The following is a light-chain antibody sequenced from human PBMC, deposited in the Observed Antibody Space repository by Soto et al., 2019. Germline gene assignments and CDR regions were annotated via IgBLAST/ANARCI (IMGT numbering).Light chain of an antibody. CDR2: GAS. CDR3: QQFYNYPRT. V-gene: IGKV1-5*03. CDR1: ESISTW. J-gene: IGKJ1*01. Sequence: DIRMTQSPSSLSASVGDRVTITCRASESISTWLAWYQQKPGKAPKLLIYGASSLESGVPSRFSGSGSGTEFTLTISSLQPDDFATYYCQQFYNYPRTFGQGTKVDIK.